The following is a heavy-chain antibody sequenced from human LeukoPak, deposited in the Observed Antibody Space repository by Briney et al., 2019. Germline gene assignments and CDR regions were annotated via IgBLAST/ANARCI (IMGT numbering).Heavy chain of an antibody. CDR2: INSDGSIT. V-gene: IGHV3-74*01. CDR3: ARDRVYCGSTSCYAYYFDY. CDR1: GFTFSSNA. D-gene: IGHD2-2*01. Sequence: GGSLRLSCAASGFTFSSNAMSWVRQAPGKGLVWVSRINSDGSITTYADSVKGRFTISRDNAKNTLYLQMNSLRAEDTAVYYCARDRVYCGSTSCYAYYFDYWGQGTLVAVSS. J-gene: IGHJ4*02.